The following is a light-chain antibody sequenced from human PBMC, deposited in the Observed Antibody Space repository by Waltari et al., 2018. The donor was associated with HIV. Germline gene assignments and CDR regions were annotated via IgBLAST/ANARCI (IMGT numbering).Light chain of an antibody. CDR3: ASWDDKLSHWV. CDR1: NSNVGNNF. J-gene: IGLJ3*02. CDR2: RND. Sequence: QSVLTQPPSASKTPGQRVLMSCSGTNSNVGNNFVSWFQQVPGGAPNLVIYRNDRRPSGVPDRFTGAKCGSLANLAISGLQADDEADYFCASWDDKLSHWVFGVGTKLTV. V-gene: IGLV1-47*01.